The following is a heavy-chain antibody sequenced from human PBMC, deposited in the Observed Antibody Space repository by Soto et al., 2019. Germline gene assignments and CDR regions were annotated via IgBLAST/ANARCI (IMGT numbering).Heavy chain of an antibody. Sequence: GGSLRLSCAASGFTFSSYGMNWVRQAPGKGLEWFSSISSSSSYIYYADSVKGRFTISRDNAKNSLYLQMNSLRAEDTAVYYCARQFSSWYFDYWGQGTLVTVSS. CDR3: ARQFSSWYFDY. J-gene: IGHJ4*02. CDR1: GFTFSSYG. CDR2: ISSSSSYI. D-gene: IGHD6-13*01. V-gene: IGHV3-21*01.